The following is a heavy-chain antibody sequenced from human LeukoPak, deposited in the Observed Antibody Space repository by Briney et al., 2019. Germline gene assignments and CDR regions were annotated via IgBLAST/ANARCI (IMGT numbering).Heavy chain of an antibody. Sequence: ASVKVSCKASGNTFTGDYMHWVRPAPGQGLEWMGWINPNSGGTNYAQKFQGRVTMTRDTSISTAYMELSRLISDDTAVYYCARDSGAQWELLHYFDYWGQGTLVTVSS. CDR1: GNTFTGDY. CDR2: INPNSGGT. J-gene: IGHJ4*02. V-gene: IGHV1-2*02. CDR3: ARDSGAQWELLHYFDY. D-gene: IGHD1-26*01.